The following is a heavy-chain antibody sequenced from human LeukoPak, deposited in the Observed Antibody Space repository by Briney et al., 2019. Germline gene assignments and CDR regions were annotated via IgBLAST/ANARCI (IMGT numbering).Heavy chain of an antibody. CDR3: ARVPVEYYYYYMDV. J-gene: IGHJ6*03. CDR1: GGSISSYY. D-gene: IGHD3-3*01. V-gene: IGHV4-59*01. CDR2: IYYSGST. Sequence: SETLSLTCTVSGGSISSYYWSWIRQPPGKGLEWIGYIYYSGSTNYNPSLKSRVTISVDTSKNQFSLKLSSVTAADTAVYYCARVPVEYYYYYMDVWGKGTTVTVSS.